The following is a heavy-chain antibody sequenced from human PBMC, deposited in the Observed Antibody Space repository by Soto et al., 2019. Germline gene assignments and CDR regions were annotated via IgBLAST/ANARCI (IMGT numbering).Heavy chain of an antibody. CDR1: GFIVSSSY. D-gene: IGHD6-13*01. CDR2: LYSDGRT. V-gene: IGHV3-53*02. J-gene: IGHJ4*02. CDR3: TRGSGWYGQCYFDC. Sequence: DVQLVETGGGLIQPGGSLRLSCAASGFIVSSSYMSWVRQAPGKGLEWVSVLYSDGRTYYADAVKGRFTISRDNSKNTLYLQMNSRSAEDTDVYYGTRGSGWYGQCYFDCWGQGTLVTVSS.